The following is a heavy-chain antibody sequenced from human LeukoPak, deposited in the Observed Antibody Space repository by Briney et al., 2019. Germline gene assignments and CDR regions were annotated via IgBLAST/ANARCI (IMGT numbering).Heavy chain of an antibody. D-gene: IGHD1-14*01. CDR2: IWYDGSNK. CDR1: GFTFSSYG. CDR3: ARDRRSIITVPQFDY. V-gene: IGHV3-33*01. J-gene: IGHJ4*02. Sequence: PGRSLRLSCAASGFTFSSYGMHWVRQAPGKGLEWVAVIWYDGSNKYYADSVKGRFTISRDNSKNTLYLQMGSLRAEDMAVYYCARDRRSIITVPQFDYWGQGTLVTVSS.